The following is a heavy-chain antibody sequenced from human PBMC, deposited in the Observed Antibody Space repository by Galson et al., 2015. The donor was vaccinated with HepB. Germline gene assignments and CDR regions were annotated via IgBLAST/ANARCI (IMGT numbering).Heavy chain of an antibody. CDR2: ISGSGGST. V-gene: IGHV3-23*01. J-gene: IGHJ3*02. CDR3: AKVAWFGESLSGLHAFDI. Sequence: SLRLSCAASGFTFSSYAMSWVRQAPGKGLEWVSAISGSGGSTYYADSVKGRFTISRDNSKNTLYLQMNSLRAEDTAVYYCAKVAWFGESLSGLHAFDIWGQGTMVTVSS. CDR1: GFTFSSYA. D-gene: IGHD3-10*01.